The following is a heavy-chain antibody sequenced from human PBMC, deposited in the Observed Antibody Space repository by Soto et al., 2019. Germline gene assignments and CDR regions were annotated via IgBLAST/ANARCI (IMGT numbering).Heavy chain of an antibody. V-gene: IGHV1-18*01. CDR3: ARDSPYGSGSYLGDY. CDR1: GYTFTSYG. Sequence: QVPLVQSGAEVKKPGASVKVSCKASGYTFTSYGISWVRQAPGQGLEWMGWISAYNGNTNYAQKLQGRVTMTTDTSTSTVYMELRSLRSDDTAVYYCARDSPYGSGSYLGDYWGQGTLVTVTS. CDR2: ISAYNGNT. D-gene: IGHD3-10*01. J-gene: IGHJ4*02.